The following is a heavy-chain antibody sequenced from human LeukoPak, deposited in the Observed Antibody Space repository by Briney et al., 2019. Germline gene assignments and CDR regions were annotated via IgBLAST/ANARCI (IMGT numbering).Heavy chain of an antibody. Sequence: GRSLRLSCAAAGFTFTTYAMTWVRQAPGKGLEWVSGISTSGDRTYYADSVKARFTISIDNSNNTLNLPMNNLRTQATAEYYRARSAVGTSCSLSVYYWSQGRLVT. CDR3: ARSAVGTSCSLSVYY. D-gene: IGHD1-26*01. V-gene: IGHV3-23*01. J-gene: IGHJ4*02. CDR2: ISTSGDRT. CDR1: GFTFTTYA.